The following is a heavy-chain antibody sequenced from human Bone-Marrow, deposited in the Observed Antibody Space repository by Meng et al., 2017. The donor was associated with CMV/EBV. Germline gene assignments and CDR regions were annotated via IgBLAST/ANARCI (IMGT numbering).Heavy chain of an antibody. CDR2: IYNTGST. D-gene: IGHD2-15*01. V-gene: IGHV4-31*03. CDR1: GGSISSVVYY. Sequence: SETLSLTCSVSGGSISSVVYYWNWIRQHPGKGLDWIGYIYNTGSTYYNPSLKSRVTITVDTSKNQFCLKLNSVTAADSAVYYCAGAPDRYCGGGSCSPYYYYGMDVWGQGTTVTVSS. J-gene: IGHJ6*02. CDR3: AGAPDRYCGGGSCSPYYYYGMDV.